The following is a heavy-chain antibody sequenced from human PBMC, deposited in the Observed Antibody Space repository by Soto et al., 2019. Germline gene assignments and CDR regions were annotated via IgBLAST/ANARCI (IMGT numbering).Heavy chain of an antibody. CDR3: ARDQQCSSTSCYGNYYYGMDV. Sequence: QVQLVQSGAEVKKPGSSVKVSCKASGGTFSSYAISWVRQAPGQGLEWMGEIIPIFGTANYAQKFQGRVTITADESTSTAYMELSSLRSEHTAVYYCARDQQCSSTSCYGNYYYGMDVWGQGTTVTVSS. CDR1: GGTFSSYA. J-gene: IGHJ6*02. CDR2: IIPIFGTA. V-gene: IGHV1-69*01. D-gene: IGHD2-2*01.